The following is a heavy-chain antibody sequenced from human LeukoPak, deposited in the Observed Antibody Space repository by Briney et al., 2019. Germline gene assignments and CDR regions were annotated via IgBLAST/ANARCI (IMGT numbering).Heavy chain of an antibody. Sequence: ASVKVSCKASGYTLTGYYMHWVRQAPGQGLEWMGWINTNTGNPMYAQGFTGRFVFSLDTSVSTSYLQISSLKAEDTAVYFCARPGRGGIYFFDFWGQGTLVTVSS. CDR1: GYTLTGYY. CDR2: INTNTGNP. CDR3: ARPGRGGIYFFDF. J-gene: IGHJ4*02. D-gene: IGHD2-21*01. V-gene: IGHV7-4-1*02.